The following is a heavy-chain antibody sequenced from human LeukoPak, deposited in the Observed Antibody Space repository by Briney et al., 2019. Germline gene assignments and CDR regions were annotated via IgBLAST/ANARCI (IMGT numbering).Heavy chain of an antibody. CDR3: ARTPAEITIFGVAPKLDY. J-gene: IGHJ4*02. V-gene: IGHV1-2*02. CDR2: INPNSGGT. D-gene: IGHD3-3*01. Sequence: ASVKVSCKASGYTFTSYYMHWVRQAPGQGLEWMGWINPNSGGTNYAQKFQGRVTMTRDTSISTAYMELSRLRSDDTAVYYCARTPAEITIFGVAPKLDYWGQGTLVTVSS. CDR1: GYTFTSYY.